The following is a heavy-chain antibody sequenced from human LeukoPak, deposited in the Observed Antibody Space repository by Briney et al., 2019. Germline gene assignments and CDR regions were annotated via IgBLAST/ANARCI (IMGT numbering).Heavy chain of an antibody. D-gene: IGHD5-24*01. Sequence: SETLSLTCAVYGRSFSGYYGSWIRQPPGKGLEWMGEINHSGSTNYNPSLKSRVTISVDTSKNQCSLKLSSVPAADTAVYYCATMTTIQAGWGQGTLVTVSS. V-gene: IGHV4-34*01. J-gene: IGHJ4*02. CDR1: GRSFSGYY. CDR3: ATMTTIQAG. CDR2: INHSGST.